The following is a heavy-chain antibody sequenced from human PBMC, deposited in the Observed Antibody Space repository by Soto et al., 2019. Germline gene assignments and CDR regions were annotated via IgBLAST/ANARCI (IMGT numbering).Heavy chain of an antibody. J-gene: IGHJ4*02. V-gene: IGHV3-64D*06. CDR2: ISPNGDST. D-gene: IGHD3-16*01. Sequence: LRLSCLVSGFPFSRNYMHWVRQAPGKGLAYVSSISPNGDSTYHTESVRGRFTISRDNSKNTLYLQMSSLRVEDTAIYYCVKDRYVDYWGQGIPVTVSS. CDR3: VKDRYVDY. CDR1: GFPFSRNY.